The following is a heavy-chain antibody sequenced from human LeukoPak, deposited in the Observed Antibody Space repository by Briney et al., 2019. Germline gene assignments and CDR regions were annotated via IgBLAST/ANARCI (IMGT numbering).Heavy chain of an antibody. D-gene: IGHD6-13*01. CDR3: AKDAHMGSSSWFDP. V-gene: IGHV3-53*01. CDR2: IYSGGST. CDR1: GFTVSSNY. J-gene: IGHJ5*02. Sequence: GGSLRLSCAASGFTVSSNYMSWVRQAPGKGLEWVSVIYSGGSTYYADSVKGRFTISRDNSKNTLYLQMNSLRAEDTAVYYCAKDAHMGSSSWFDPWGQGTLVTVSS.